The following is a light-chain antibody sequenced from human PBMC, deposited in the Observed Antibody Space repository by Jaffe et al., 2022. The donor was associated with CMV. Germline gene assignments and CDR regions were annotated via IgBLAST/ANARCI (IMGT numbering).Light chain of an antibody. J-gene: IGLJ2*01. CDR1: DRDVGTYKF. CDR2: EVN. Sequence: SALTQPASVSGSPGQSITISCIGTDRDVGTYKFVSWYQHHPGKAPKLMIYEVNKRPSGVSSRFSGSKSGNTASLTISGLQPEDEADYYCFSYAGSTTSVFGGGTKVTVL. V-gene: IGLV2-23*02. CDR3: FSYAGSTTSV.